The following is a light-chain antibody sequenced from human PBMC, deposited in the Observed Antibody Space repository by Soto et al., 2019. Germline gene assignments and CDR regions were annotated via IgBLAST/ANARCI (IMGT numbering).Light chain of an antibody. V-gene: IGLV2-14*03. CDR2: DVS. Sequence: QSALTQPASVSGSPGQSITISCTGTSSDVGGYNFVSWYQHHPGKAPKLIIYDVSNRPSGVSNRFSGSTSGNTASLTISGLQAEDEADYYCTSYTTSITYVFGTGTKLTVL. CDR1: SSDVGGYNF. CDR3: TSYTTSITYV. J-gene: IGLJ1*01.